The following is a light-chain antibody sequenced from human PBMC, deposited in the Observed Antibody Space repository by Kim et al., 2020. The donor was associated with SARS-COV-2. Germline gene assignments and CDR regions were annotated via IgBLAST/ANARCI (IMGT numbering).Light chain of an antibody. CDR1: SLRSYY. CDR3: NSRDSNDNVV. J-gene: IGLJ2*01. Sequence: ALGQSVRITCHGASLRSYYATWFQHKPGQAPILVIYGKNNRPSGIPDRFSGSSSGNTASLTITGTQAGDEADYYCNSRDSNDNVVFGGGTQLTVL. V-gene: IGLV3-19*01. CDR2: GKN.